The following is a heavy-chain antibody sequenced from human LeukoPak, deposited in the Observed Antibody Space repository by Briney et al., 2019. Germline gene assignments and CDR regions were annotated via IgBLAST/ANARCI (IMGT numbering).Heavy chain of an antibody. CDR1: GFTFSSYS. CDR3: AKDPSSGWYGGDY. V-gene: IGHV3-23*01. CDR2: ISGSGGST. J-gene: IGHJ4*02. D-gene: IGHD6-19*01. Sequence: GGSLRLSCAASGFTFSSYSMNWVRQAPGKWLEWVSAISGSGGSTYYADSVKGRFTISRDNSKNTLYLQMNSLRAEDTAVYYCAKDPSSGWYGGDYWGQGTLVTVSS.